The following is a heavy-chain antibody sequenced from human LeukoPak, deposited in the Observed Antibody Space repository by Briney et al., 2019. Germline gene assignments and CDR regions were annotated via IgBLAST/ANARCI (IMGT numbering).Heavy chain of an antibody. V-gene: IGHV3-21*01. J-gene: IGHJ6*02. D-gene: IGHD3-10*01. Sequence: GGSLRLSCAASGFTFSSHSMNWVRQAPWKGLEWVSSISSSSSYIYYADSVKGRFTISRDNAKNSLYLQMNSLRAEDTAVYYCARDFEPPITMVRGDQNYYYYGMDVWGQGTTVTVSS. CDR1: GFTFSSHS. CDR3: ARDFEPPITMVRGDQNYYYYGMDV. CDR2: ISSSSSYI.